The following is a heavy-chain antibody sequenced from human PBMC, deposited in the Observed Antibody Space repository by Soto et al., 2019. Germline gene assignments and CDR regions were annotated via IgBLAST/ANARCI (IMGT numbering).Heavy chain of an antibody. CDR3: ARGQEVGAHFFDS. CDR2: IGTAGDT. D-gene: IGHD2-15*01. V-gene: IGHV3-13*01. CDR1: GFTFSGFD. Sequence: EVQLLESGGGLVQPGGSLRLSCAASGFTFSGFDMHWVRQPTGKGLEWVSTIGTAGDTYYAVSVKGRFTISRDNAKNSLSLQMNSLRAGDTAVYFCARGQEVGAHFFDSWGQGTQVTVSS. J-gene: IGHJ4*02.